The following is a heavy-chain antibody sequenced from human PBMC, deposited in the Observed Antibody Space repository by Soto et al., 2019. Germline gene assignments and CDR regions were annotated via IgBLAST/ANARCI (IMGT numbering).Heavy chain of an antibody. V-gene: IGHV5-10-1*01. J-gene: IGHJ6*02. CDR2: IDPSDSYT. CDR1: GYSFTIYW. D-gene: IGHD3-10*01. CDR3: ARLGGGSGSYYKSGGMDV. Sequence: SLKISCKVSGYSFTIYWISWVRQLPGKGLEWMGRIDPSDSYTNYSPSFQGHVTISADKSISTAYLQWSSLKASDTAMYYCARLGGGSGSYYKSGGMDVWGQGTTVTVSS.